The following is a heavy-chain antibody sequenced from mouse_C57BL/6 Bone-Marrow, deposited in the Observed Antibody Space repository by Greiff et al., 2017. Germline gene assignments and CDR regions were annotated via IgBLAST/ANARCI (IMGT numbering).Heavy chain of an antibody. J-gene: IGHJ4*01. CDR1: GFTFSSYG. V-gene: IGHV5-6*01. CDR2: ISSGGSYT. CDR3: ARQSACYSNYWAMDD. Sequence: EVQLVESGGDLVKPGGSLKLSCAASGFTFSSYGMSWVRQTPDKRLEWVATISSGGSYTYYPDSVKGRFTISRDNAKNTLYLQMSSLNSEDTAMYYCARQSACYSNYWAMDDWGQGTSVTGSS. D-gene: IGHD2-5*01.